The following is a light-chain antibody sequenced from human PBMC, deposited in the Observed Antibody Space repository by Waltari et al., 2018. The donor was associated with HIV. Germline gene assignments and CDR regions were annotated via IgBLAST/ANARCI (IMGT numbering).Light chain of an antibody. J-gene: IGLJ1*01. CDR1: SSTIGRNT. CDR2: RNN. V-gene: IGLV1-44*01. CDR3: AAWDDSLNGHYV. Sequence: QSVLTQPPSASGTPGQRVTISCSGSSSTIGRNTVNWYQQLPGTAPKLLIYRNNQRPSGVPDRFSGPKSGTSASLAISGLQSEDEADYYCAAWDDSLNGHYVFGTGTKVTVL.